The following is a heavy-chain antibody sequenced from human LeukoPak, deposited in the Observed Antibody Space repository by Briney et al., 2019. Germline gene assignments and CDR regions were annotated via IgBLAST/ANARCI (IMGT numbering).Heavy chain of an antibody. Sequence: GGSLRLSWAASGFTFSNYNMTWVRQAPGKGLEWVSYISSSSSTIYYADSVKGRFTISRDNAKNSLYLQMNSLRAEDTAVYYCARDLSSDYVAYWGQGTLVTVSS. D-gene: IGHD2/OR15-2a*01. CDR3: ARDLSSDYVAY. J-gene: IGHJ4*02. CDR1: GFTFSNYN. V-gene: IGHV3-48*04. CDR2: ISSSSSTI.